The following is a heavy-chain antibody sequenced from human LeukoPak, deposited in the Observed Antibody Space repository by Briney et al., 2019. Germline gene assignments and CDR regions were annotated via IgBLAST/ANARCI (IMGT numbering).Heavy chain of an antibody. CDR1: GGTFSSYA. CDR3: ARGGSRVVTYGNFDY. D-gene: IGHD2-21*02. J-gene: IGHJ4*02. CDR2: IIPIFGTA. Sequence: SVKVSCKASGGTFSSYAISWVRQAPGQGLEWMGGIIPIFGTANYAQKFQGRVTMTIETSTSTAYMELRSLRSDDTAVYYCARGGSRVVTYGNFDYWGQGTLVTVSS. V-gene: IGHV1-69*05.